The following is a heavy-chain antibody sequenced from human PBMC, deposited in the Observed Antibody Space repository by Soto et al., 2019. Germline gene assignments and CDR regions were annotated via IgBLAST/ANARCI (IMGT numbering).Heavy chain of an antibody. CDR1: GFTFSNYG. J-gene: IGHJ4*02. D-gene: IGHD4-17*01. CDR2: ISYDERNK. V-gene: IGHV3-30*18. Sequence: QVQLVESGGGVVQPGRSLRLSCAASGFTFSNYGMHWVRQAPGKGLEWVAVISYDERNKYYADSGKGRFTISRDNSKNTLYLQMNSLRAEDTAVYYCAKDHLMTTVTTVGYWGQGTLVTVSS. CDR3: AKDHLMTTVTTVGY.